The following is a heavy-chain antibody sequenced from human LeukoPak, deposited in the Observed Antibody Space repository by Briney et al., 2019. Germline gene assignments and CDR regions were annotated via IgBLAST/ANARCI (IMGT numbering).Heavy chain of an antibody. CDR1: GYSFTSYG. D-gene: IGHD3-3*01. V-gene: IGHV1-18*04. J-gene: IGHJ6*02. CDR3: ASWSGTSLWGMDV. CDR2: ISGYNDNT. Sequence: ASVKVSCKASGYSFTSYGISWVRQAPGQGLEWMGWISGYNDNTNYAQKLQGRVTMTTDTSTSTAYMELRSLRSDDTAVYYCASWSGTSLWGMDVWGQGTTVTVSS.